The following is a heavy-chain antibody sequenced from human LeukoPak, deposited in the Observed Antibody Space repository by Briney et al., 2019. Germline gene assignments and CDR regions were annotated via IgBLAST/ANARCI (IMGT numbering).Heavy chain of an antibody. CDR3: GRDGPVPLRPQYYFDY. Sequence: GGSLRLSCAGSGFTFSDYYMSWIRQAPGKGLEWGSYICTSGSTIYYADSVKGRFTISRDSAKNSLYLQMNSLRAEDTAVYYCGRDGPVPLRPQYYFDYWGQGTLVTVSS. CDR1: GFTFSDYY. J-gene: IGHJ4*02. V-gene: IGHV3-11*04. CDR2: ICTSGSTI. D-gene: IGHD6-6*01.